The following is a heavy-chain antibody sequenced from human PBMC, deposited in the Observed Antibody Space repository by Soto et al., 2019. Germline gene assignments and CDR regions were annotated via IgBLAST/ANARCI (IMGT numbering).Heavy chain of an antibody. J-gene: IGHJ6*02. CDR1: GFTFSDYY. CDR2: MSGSGDAI. CDR3: VRGNFYYGMDV. V-gene: IGHV3-11*01. Sequence: GGSLRLSCTTSGFTFSDYYMTWVRQAPGKGLEWISYMSGSGDAIYYADSVKGRFTISRDNAKNSLHLEVNSLRVEDTAMYYCVRGNFYYGMDVWGQGTTVTVSS.